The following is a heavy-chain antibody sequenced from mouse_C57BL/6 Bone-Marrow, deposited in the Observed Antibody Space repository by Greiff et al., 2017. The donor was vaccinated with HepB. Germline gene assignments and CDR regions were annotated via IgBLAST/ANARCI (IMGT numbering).Heavy chain of an antibody. CDR2: IYPRSGNT. V-gene: IGHV1-81*01. CDR3: ARPYYYGSRNHY. D-gene: IGHD1-1*01. CDR1: GYTFTSYG. Sequence: VQGVESGAELARPGASVKLSCKASGYTFTSYGISWVKQRTGQGLEWIGEIYPRSGNTYYNEKFKGKATLTADKSSSTAYMELRSLTSEDSAVYFCARPYYYGSRNHYWGQGTTLTVSS. J-gene: IGHJ2*01.